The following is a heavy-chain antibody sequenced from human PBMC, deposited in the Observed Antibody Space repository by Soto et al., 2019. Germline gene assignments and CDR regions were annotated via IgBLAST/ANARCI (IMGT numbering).Heavy chain of an antibody. CDR1: GCSVSSGSYY. Sequence: QVQLQESGPGLVKPSETLSLTCTVSGCSVSSGSYYWSWIRQPPGKGLEWIGYISYSGSTNYNPSLKCRVTIAVDTSKTHFSLKLSSVPAADTAVYYCARGEWLVLSYYCDYRGQGTLVTVSS. CDR3: ARGEWLVLSYYCDY. V-gene: IGHV4-61*03. D-gene: IGHD6-19*01. CDR2: ISYSGST. J-gene: IGHJ4*02.